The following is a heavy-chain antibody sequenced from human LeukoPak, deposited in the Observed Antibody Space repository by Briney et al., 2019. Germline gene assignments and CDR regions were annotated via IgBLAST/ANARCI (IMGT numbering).Heavy chain of an antibody. CDR2: MIHSGST. J-gene: IGHJ3*02. D-gene: IGHD3-22*01. CDR3: ATRGDYSDTSGNSYDALDI. CDR1: GGSFSGYS. V-gene: IGHV4-34*12. Sequence: SETLSLTCAVYGGSFSGYSWSWIRQPPGKGLEWVGEMIHSGSTNYNPSLKSRVTVSADPSKTQFSLKLTSVTAADTAVYYCATRGDYSDTSGNSYDALDIWGQGTMVTVSS.